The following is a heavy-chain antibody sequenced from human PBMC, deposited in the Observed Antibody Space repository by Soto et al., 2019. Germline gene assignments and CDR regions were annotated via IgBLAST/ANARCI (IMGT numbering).Heavy chain of an antibody. V-gene: IGHV3-23*01. J-gene: IGHJ6*02. Sequence: GGSLRLSCAASGFTFSSYARSWVRQAPGKGLEWVSAISGSGGSTYYADSVKGRFTISRDNSKNTLYLQMNSLRAEDTAVYYCAKDRCVYSYGSYYYHRMDLWCQTPPVTVSS. CDR1: GFTFSSYA. D-gene: IGHD5-18*01. CDR3: AKDRCVYSYGSYYYHRMDL. CDR2: ISGSGGST.